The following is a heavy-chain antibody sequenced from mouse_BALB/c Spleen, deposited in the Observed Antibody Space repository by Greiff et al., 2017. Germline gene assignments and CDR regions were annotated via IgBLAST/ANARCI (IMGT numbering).Heavy chain of an antibody. CDR3: ARRVEGYYEDY. CDR2: ISSGGSYT. J-gene: IGHJ2*01. CDR1: GFTFSSYG. D-gene: IGHD2-3*01. V-gene: IGHV5-6*01. Sequence: VQLKESGGDLVKPGGSLKLSCAASGFTFSSYGMSWVRQTPDKRLEWVATISSGGSYTYYPDSVKGRFTISRDNAKNTLYLQMSSLKSEDTAMYYCARRVEGYYEDYWGQGTTLTVSS.